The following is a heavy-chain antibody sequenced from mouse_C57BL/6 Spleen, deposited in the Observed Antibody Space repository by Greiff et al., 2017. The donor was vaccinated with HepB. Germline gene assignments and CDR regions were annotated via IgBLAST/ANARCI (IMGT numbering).Heavy chain of an antibody. V-gene: IGHV1-55*01. CDR3: ARRDYDYDWYFDV. CDR2: IYPGSGST. Sequence: QVQLQQPGAELVKPGASVKMSCKASGYTFTSYWITWVKQRPGQVLEWIGDIYPGSGSTNYNEKFKSKATLTVDTSSSTCYMQLSSLTSEDSAVYYCARRDYDYDWYFDVWGTGTTVTVSS. D-gene: IGHD2-4*01. J-gene: IGHJ1*03. CDR1: GYTFTSYW.